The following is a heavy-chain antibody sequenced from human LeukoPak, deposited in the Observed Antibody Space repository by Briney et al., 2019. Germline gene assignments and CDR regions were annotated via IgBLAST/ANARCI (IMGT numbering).Heavy chain of an antibody. CDR2: INPNSGGT. CDR3: ARSGPLLRGSGYYTGY. V-gene: IGHV1-2*02. Sequence: ASVKVSCKASGYTFTGYYMHWVRQAPGQGLEWMGWINPNSGGTSYAQKFQGRVTMTRDTSISTAYMELSRLRSDDTAVYYCARSGPLLRGSGYYTGYWGQGTLVTVSS. J-gene: IGHJ4*02. CDR1: GYTFTGYY. D-gene: IGHD3-3*01.